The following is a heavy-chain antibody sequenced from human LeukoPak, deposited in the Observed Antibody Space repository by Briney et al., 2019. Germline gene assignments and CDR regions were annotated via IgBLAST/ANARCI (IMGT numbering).Heavy chain of an antibody. CDR1: GYSFSSYW. CDR3: ARASRDGYNQNFDH. D-gene: IGHD5-24*01. V-gene: IGHV5-51*01. J-gene: IGHJ4*02. CDR2: IYPGGSET. Sequence: GESLTISCKGLGYSFSSYWNAWVRQRPGKGLEWMGIIYPGGSETRYDPSFQGQVTISADSSTSTAYLQWSSLRASDTAMYYCARASRDGYNQNFDHWGQGTLVTVSS.